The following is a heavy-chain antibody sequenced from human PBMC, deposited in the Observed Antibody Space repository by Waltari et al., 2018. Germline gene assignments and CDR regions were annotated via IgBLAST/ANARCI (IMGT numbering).Heavy chain of an antibody. D-gene: IGHD6-13*01. CDR3: AKDISSSGFLFDP. Sequence: QVQLVESGGGVVQPGRSLRLSCAASGFTFSSYGMHWVRQAPGKGLEWVAVIWYDGSNKYYADSVKGRFTISRDNSKNTLYLQMNSLRAEDTAVYYCAKDISSSGFLFDPWGQGTLVTVSS. CDR2: IWYDGSNK. J-gene: IGHJ5*02. CDR1: GFTFSSYG. V-gene: IGHV3-33*06.